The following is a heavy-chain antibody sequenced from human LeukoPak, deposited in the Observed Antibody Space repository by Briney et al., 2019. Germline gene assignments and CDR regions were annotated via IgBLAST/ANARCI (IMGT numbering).Heavy chain of an antibody. CDR3: ARQSLVIYYYYYMDV. CDR2: INHSGST. D-gene: IGHD2-21*01. V-gene: IGHV4-34*01. J-gene: IGHJ6*03. CDR1: GGSFSGYY. Sequence: SETLSLTCAVYGGSFSGYYWSWIRQPPGKGLEWIGEINHSGSTNYNPSLKSRVTISVDTSKNQFSLKLSSVTAADTAVYYCARQSLVIYYYYYMDVWGKGTTVTISS.